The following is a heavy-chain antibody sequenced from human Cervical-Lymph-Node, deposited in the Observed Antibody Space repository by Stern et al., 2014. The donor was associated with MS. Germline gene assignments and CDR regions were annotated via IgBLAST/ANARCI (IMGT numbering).Heavy chain of an antibody. Sequence: VQLVESGAEVKKPGASVKVSCKASGYTFTGYYMHWVRQAPGQGLEWVGRINPNSGGTNYAQKFQGRVTMTRDTSISTAYMELSRLRSDDTAVYYCARGVGATWEDAFDIWGQGTMVTVSS. CDR1: GYTFTGYY. D-gene: IGHD1-26*01. J-gene: IGHJ3*02. CDR2: INPNSGGT. V-gene: IGHV1-2*06. CDR3: ARGVGATWEDAFDI.